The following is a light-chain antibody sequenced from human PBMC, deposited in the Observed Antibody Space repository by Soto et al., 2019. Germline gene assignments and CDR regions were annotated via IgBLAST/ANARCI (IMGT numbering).Light chain of an antibody. CDR3: QHCDYLPI. J-gene: IGKJ3*01. V-gene: IGKV1-33*01. CDR2: DAS. CDR1: HDITSF. Sequence: DIQMTQSPSSLSASVGDRVTITCQASHDITSFLNWYQHKPGRAPKLLIYDASILEAGVPTRFSGSGSGTHFTFSISSLQPEDVATYSCQHCDYLPIFGPGTTVDFK.